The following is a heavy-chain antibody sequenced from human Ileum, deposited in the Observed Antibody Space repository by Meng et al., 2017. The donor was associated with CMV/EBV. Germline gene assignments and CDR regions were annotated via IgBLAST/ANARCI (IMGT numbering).Heavy chain of an antibody. D-gene: IGHD3-3*01. V-gene: IGHV3-69-1*02. J-gene: IGHJ4*02. Sequence: GESLKISCAASGFTFRDYWMHWVRQSPGKGLVWISYISAADTSYYADSVQGRFTIPRDNAQNSVYLQMNSLRADDTAVYYCTRLKYDYWSDYATYFDPWGQGTLVTVSS. CDR2: ISAADTS. CDR3: TRLKYDYWSDYATYFDP. CDR1: GFTFRDYW.